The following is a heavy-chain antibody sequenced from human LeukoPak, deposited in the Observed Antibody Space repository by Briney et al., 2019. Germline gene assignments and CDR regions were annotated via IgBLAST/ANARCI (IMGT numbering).Heavy chain of an antibody. Sequence: SETLSLTCTVSGGSISSYHWSWVRQPPGKGLEWIGYILTSGTTNYNPSLKSRLTISGHTSKNQFPLRLSSLTAADTAVYFCARLRVSGSYLYYFDYWGQGTLVTVSS. D-gene: IGHD1-26*01. J-gene: IGHJ4*02. CDR3: ARLRVSGSYLYYFDY. CDR1: GGSISSYH. V-gene: IGHV4-4*09. CDR2: ILTSGTT.